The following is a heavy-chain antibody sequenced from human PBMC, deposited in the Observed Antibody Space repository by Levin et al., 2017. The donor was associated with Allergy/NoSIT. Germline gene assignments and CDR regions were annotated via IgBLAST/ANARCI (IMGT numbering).Heavy chain of an antibody. V-gene: IGHV4-34*01. CDR3: ARGSSRRDSSSRRYYGMDV. CDR1: GGSFSVYQ. Sequence: ASETLSLTCAVSGGSFSVYQWSWIRQPPGKGLEWIGEINHSGGTQSNPSLRSRVTISVDTSKSQFSLNLSSVTAADTAVYYCARGSSRRDSSSRRYYGMDVWGQGATVTVSS. CDR2: INHSGGT. J-gene: IGHJ6*02. D-gene: IGHD6-13*01.